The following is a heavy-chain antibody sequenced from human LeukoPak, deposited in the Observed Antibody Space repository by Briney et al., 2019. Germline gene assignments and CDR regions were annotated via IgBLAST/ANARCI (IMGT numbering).Heavy chain of an antibody. D-gene: IGHD2-21*02. CDR1: GLTFSDYS. Sequence: PGGSLRLSCIASGLTFSDYSITWGRQAPGKGLEWVSSISSRSNYIHYADSVKGRFTVSRDNAGNSLYLQMNSLSAGDTAVYYCARLLTVGEPTAPFSTSYYMDVWGQGTAVTVSS. CDR3: ARLLTVGEPTAPFSTSYYMDV. V-gene: IGHV3-21*01. J-gene: IGHJ6*03. CDR2: ISSRSNYI.